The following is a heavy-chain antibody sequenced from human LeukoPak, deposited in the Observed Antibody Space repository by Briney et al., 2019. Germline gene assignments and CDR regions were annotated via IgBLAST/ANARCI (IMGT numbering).Heavy chain of an antibody. CDR1: GGSISSYY. J-gene: IGHJ4*02. CDR2: IYYSGST. Sequence: SETLSLTCPVSGGSISSYYWSWIRQPPGKGLEWIGYIYYSGSTNYNPSLKSRVTISVDTSKNQFSLKLSSVTAADTAVYYCAREPRIYDSSGYYYDRSGFDYWGQGTLVTVSS. CDR3: AREPRIYDSSGYYYDRSGFDY. V-gene: IGHV4-59*01. D-gene: IGHD3-22*01.